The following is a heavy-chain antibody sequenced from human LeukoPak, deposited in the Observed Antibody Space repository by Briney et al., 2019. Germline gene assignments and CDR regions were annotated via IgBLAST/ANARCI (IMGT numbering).Heavy chain of an antibody. CDR3: ARKDQVAGGVDDFDY. D-gene: IGHD6-19*01. J-gene: IGHJ4*02. CDR2: INAGNGNT. CDR1: GYTFTSYA. V-gene: IGHV1-3*01. Sequence: GASVKVSCKASGYTFTSYAMHWVRQAPGQRLEWMGWINAGNGNTKYSQKFQGRVTITRDTSASTAYMELSSLRSEDTAVYYCARKDQVAGGVDDFDYWGQGTLVTVSS.